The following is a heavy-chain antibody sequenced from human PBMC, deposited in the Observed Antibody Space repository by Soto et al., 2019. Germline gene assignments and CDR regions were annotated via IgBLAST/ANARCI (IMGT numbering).Heavy chain of an antibody. D-gene: IGHD6-19*01. Sequence: EVQLVESGGGLVKPGGSLRLSCAASGFTFSSYSMNWVRQAPGKGLEWVSSISSSSSYIYYADSVKGRFTISRDNAKNSLYLQMNSMRAEDTAVYDCSRSQGSGPYRGFDYWGQGTLVTVSS. CDR1: GFTFSSYS. CDR2: ISSSSSYI. J-gene: IGHJ4*02. V-gene: IGHV3-21*01. CDR3: SRSQGSGPYRGFDY.